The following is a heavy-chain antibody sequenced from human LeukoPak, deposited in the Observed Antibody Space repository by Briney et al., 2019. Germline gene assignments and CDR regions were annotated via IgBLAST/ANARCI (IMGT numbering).Heavy chain of an antibody. J-gene: IGHJ4*02. CDR3: ARDLYYYDSSGSAPGY. CDR2: IYSGGST. V-gene: IGHV3-53*01. D-gene: IGHD3-22*01. Sequence: GGSLRLSCAASGFTVSSNYMSWVRQAPGKGLEWVSVIYSGGSTYYADSVKGRFTISRHNSKNTLYLQMNSLRAEDTAVYYCARDLYYYDSSGSAPGYWGQGTLVTVSS. CDR1: GFTVSSNY.